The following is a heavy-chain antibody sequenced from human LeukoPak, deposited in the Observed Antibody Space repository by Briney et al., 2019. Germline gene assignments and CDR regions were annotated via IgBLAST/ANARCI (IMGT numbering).Heavy chain of an antibody. CDR2: IYSGGGT. Sequence: GGSLRLSCAASGFTVSSNYMSWVRQAPGKGLEWVSVIYSGGGTYYADSVKGRFTISRDNSKNTLHLQMNSLRAEDTAVYYCAKSNGYGLIDIWGQGTMVTVSS. J-gene: IGHJ3*02. V-gene: IGHV3-53*01. D-gene: IGHD2-2*03. CDR3: AKSNGYGLIDI. CDR1: GFTVSSNY.